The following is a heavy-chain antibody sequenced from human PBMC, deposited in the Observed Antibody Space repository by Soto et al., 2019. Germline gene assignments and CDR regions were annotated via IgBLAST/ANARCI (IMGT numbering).Heavy chain of an antibody. Sequence: ASVKVSCKASGYTFTSYGISWVRQAPGQGLEWMGWISAYNGNTNYAQKLQGRVTMTTDTSTSTAYMELRSLRSDDTAVYYCAREYYDFWSGYYRYYYGMDVCGQVTTFTVSS. CDR1: GYTFTSYG. V-gene: IGHV1-18*04. CDR2: ISAYNGNT. D-gene: IGHD3-3*01. CDR3: AREYYDFWSGYYRYYYGMDV. J-gene: IGHJ6*02.